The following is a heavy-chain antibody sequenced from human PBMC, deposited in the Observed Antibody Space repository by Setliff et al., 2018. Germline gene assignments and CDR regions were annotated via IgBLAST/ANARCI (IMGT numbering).Heavy chain of an antibody. CDR2: IYTSGST. D-gene: IGHD3-22*01. CDR1: GGSISSGSYY. J-gene: IGHJ3*01. Sequence: PSETLSLTCTVSGGSISSGSYYWSWIRQPAGKGLEWIGRIYTSGSTNYNPSLKSRVTISVDTSKNQFSLKLSSVTAADTAVYYCARHPHDSSGDNYVGAFDVWGQGTMVTVSS. CDR3: ARHPHDSSGDNYVGAFDV. V-gene: IGHV4-61*02.